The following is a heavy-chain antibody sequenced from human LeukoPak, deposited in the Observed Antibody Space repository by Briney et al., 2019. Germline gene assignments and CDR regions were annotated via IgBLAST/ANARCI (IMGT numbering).Heavy chain of an antibody. J-gene: IGHJ4*02. CDR2: IYPGDSDT. V-gene: IGHV5-51*01. CDR3: ARRGFGEFDY. CDR1: GYSFTSYW. D-gene: IGHD3-10*01. Sequence: GEPLKTPCKGSGYSFTSYWIGWVRQIPGKGLEWMGIIYPGDSDTRYRPPFQGQVTISADKSISTAYLQWSSLKASDTAMYYCARRGFGEFDYWGQGTLVTVSS.